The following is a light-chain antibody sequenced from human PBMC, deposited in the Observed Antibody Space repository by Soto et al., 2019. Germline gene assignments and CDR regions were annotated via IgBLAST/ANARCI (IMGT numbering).Light chain of an antibody. Sequence: QSVLTQPASVSGSPGQSITISCTGSSSDVGIYNLVSWYQQLPGKAPELMIYEGSRRPSGISNRFSGSKSGNTASLTISGLQTEDEADYYCCSYAGSNTWVFGGGTKVTVL. J-gene: IGLJ3*02. V-gene: IGLV2-23*01. CDR1: SSDVGIYNL. CDR2: EGS. CDR3: CSYAGSNTWV.